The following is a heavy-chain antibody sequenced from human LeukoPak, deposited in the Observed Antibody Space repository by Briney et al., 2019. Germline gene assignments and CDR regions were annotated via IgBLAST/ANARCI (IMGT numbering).Heavy chain of an antibody. CDR3: AHAVYNSPSSLFDY. J-gene: IGHJ4*02. D-gene: IGHD6-13*01. CDR2: IYWDDDK. CDR1: GFSLSTNGVG. V-gene: IGHV2-5*02. Sequence: SGPTLVNPPQTLTLTCTFSGFSLSTNGVGVGRIRQAPGKALEWLALIYWDDDKRYSPSMKSRLTITKDTSKNQVVLIMTNMDPMDTATYYCAHAVYNSPSSLFDYWGQGTLVTVSS.